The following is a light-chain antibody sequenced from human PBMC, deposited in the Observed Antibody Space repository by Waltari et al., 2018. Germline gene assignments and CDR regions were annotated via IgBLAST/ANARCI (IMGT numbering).Light chain of an antibody. J-gene: IGKJ1*01. CDR3: MQASELPWT. CDR2: KTS. V-gene: IGKV2-24*01. Sequence: DIVMTQTPLSSPVTLGQPASISCRSSQSLVHSDGNTYLTWLHQRPGQPPKSPIYKTSNRFSGVPDRFSGSGAGTDFTLKISRVEAEDVGVYYCMQASELPWTFGQGTKVEIK. CDR1: QSLVHSDGNTY.